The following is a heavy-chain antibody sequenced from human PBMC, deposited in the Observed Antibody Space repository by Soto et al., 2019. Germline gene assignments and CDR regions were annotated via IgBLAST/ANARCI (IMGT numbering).Heavy chain of an antibody. V-gene: IGHV3-30*18. Sequence: GGSLRLSCAASGFTFSSYGMHWVRQAPGKGLEWVAVISYDGSNKYYADSVKGRFTISRDNSKITLYLQMNSLRAEDTAVYYCAKDRTTVNRNFDYWGQGTLVTVSS. J-gene: IGHJ4*02. CDR3: AKDRTTVNRNFDY. CDR1: GFTFSSYG. D-gene: IGHD4-17*01. CDR2: ISYDGSNK.